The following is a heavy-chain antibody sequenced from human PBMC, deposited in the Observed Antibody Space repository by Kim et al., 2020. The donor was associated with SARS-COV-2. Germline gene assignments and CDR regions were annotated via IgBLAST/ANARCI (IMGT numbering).Heavy chain of an antibody. V-gene: IGHV3-21*04. Sequence: GGSLRLSCAASGFTFSSYSMNWVRQAPGKGLEWVSSISSSSSYIYYADSVKGRFTISRDNAKNSLYLQMNSLRAEDTAVYYCATNYYDSSGYYWYFDYWGQGTLVTVSS. D-gene: IGHD3-22*01. CDR1: GFTFSSYS. J-gene: IGHJ4*02. CDR2: ISSSSSYI. CDR3: ATNYYDSSGYYWYFDY.